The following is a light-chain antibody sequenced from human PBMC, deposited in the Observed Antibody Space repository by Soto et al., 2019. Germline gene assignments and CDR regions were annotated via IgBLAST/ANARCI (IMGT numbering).Light chain of an antibody. CDR2: GTS. CDR3: QQFGSSVYT. Sequence: EIVLTQSPGTLSLSPGERATLSCRASQSVGSSYLAWYQQKPGQAPRLLIFGTSNRATGIPDRFSGSGSGTDFTLTIRRLEPEDFAVYYCQQFGSSVYTFGQGTKLEIK. V-gene: IGKV3-20*01. J-gene: IGKJ2*01. CDR1: QSVGSSY.